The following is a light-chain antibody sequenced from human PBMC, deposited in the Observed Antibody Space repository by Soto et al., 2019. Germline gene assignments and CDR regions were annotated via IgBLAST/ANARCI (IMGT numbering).Light chain of an antibody. CDR1: QTVIGSA. J-gene: IGKJ4*01. Sequence: IVLTQSPGILSLSPGERATLSCRASQTVIGSALAWYQQKPAQAPRLLVYGASNRATGLPDRFSGSGSGTDFTPTIIRVAPEDFAFYFCQQYGGSPVTFGVGTNLEI. CDR3: QQYGGSPVT. CDR2: GAS. V-gene: IGKV3-20*01.